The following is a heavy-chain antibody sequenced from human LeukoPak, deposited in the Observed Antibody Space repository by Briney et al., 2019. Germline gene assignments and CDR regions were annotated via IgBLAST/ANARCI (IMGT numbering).Heavy chain of an antibody. D-gene: IGHD6-6*01. V-gene: IGHV1-46*01. J-gene: IGHJ4*02. CDR1: GYTFTSYY. Sequence: ASVKVSCKASGYTFTSYYMHWVRRAPGQGLEWMGIINPSGGSTSYAQKFQGRVTMTRDTSTSTVYMELSSLRSGDTAVYYCARDSGSSSSGSSLFYWGQGTLVTVSS. CDR3: ARDSGSSSSGSSLFY. CDR2: INPSGGST.